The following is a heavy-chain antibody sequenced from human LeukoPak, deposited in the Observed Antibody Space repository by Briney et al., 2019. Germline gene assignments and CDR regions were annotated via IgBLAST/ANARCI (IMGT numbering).Heavy chain of an antibody. CDR1: GFTFDDYA. D-gene: IGHD1-14*01. CDR2: ISWNSGSI. Sequence: PGRSLRLSCAASGFTFDDYAMHWVRQAPGKGLEWVSGISWNSGSIGYADSVKGRFTISRDNAKNSLYLQMNSLRAEDTALYYCAKDIGFRNRGNLFDYWGQGTLVTVSS. V-gene: IGHV3-9*01. CDR3: AKDIGFRNRGNLFDY. J-gene: IGHJ4*02.